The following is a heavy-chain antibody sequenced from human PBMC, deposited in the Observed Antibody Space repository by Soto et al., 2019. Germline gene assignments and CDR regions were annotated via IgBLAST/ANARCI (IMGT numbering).Heavy chain of an antibody. CDR3: AGRTVASSWTLDI. D-gene: IGHD6-19*01. Sequence: PGGSLRLSCAVSGFTFTKNAMSWVRQAPGKGLEWLSCISGTAGRTYYADSVRGRFTISRDTSKNTVYLQMNSLRAEDTAIYYCAGRTVASSWTLDIWGQGTMVTVS. CDR2: ISGTAGRT. CDR1: GFTFTKNA. V-gene: IGHV3-23*01. J-gene: IGHJ3*02.